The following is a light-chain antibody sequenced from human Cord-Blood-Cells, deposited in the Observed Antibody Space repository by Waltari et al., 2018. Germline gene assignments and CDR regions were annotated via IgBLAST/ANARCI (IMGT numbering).Light chain of an antibody. CDR2: EGS. V-gene: IGLV2-23*01. Sequence: QSALTQPASVSGSPGQSITISCTGTSSDVGSYNLVSWYQQHPGKAPKRMIYEGSKRPSGVSNRFSGPKSGNTASLTISGLQAEDEADYYCCSYAGSSTWVFGGGTKLTVL. CDR1: SSDVGSYNL. CDR3: CSYAGSSTWV. J-gene: IGLJ3*02.